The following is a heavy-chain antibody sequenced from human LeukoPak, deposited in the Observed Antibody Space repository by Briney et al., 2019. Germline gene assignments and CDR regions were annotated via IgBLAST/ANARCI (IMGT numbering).Heavy chain of an antibody. D-gene: IGHD3-10*01. CDR3: ARDPFGHGMDV. V-gene: IGHV4-39*07. CDR1: GGSISSSSYY. CDR2: IYYSGST. J-gene: IGHJ6*02. Sequence: SETLSLTCTVSGGSISSSSYYWGWIRQPPGKGLEWIGSIYYSGSTNYNPSLKSRVTISVDTSKNQFSLKLSSVTAADTAVYYCARDPFGHGMDVWGQGTTVTVSS.